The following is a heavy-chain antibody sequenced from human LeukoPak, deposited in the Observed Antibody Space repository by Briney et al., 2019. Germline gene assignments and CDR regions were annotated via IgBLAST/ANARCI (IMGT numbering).Heavy chain of an antibody. V-gene: IGHV3-72*01. CDR2: SKNKDYAYST. CDR1: GFTLSDHH. D-gene: IGHD3-22*01. Sequence: GGSLRLSCAASGFTLSDHHMDWVRQAPGKGLEWIGRSKNKDYAYSTVYAASVEGRFTFSRDDPKNSLYLQMNSLTTEDTAVYYCTRIFYYGTRGYYPDFWGQGTLVTVSS. J-gene: IGHJ4*02. CDR3: TRIFYYGTRGYYPDF.